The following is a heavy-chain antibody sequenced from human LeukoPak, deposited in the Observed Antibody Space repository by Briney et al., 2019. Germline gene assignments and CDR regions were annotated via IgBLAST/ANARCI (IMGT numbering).Heavy chain of an antibody. CDR2: INHSGST. V-gene: IGHV4-34*01. J-gene: IGHJ6*02. CDR3: ASWVVRGLRYYGTDV. Sequence: TSETLSLTCAVYGGSFSGYYWSWIRQPPGKGLEWIGEINHSGSTNYNPSLKSRVTISVDTSKNQFSLKLSSVTAADTAVYYCASWVVRGLRYYGTDVWGQGTTVTVSS. CDR1: GGSFSGYY. D-gene: IGHD3-10*01.